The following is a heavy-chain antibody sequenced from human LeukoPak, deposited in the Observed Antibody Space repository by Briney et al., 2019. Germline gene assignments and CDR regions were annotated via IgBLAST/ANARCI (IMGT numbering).Heavy chain of an antibody. D-gene: IGHD6-19*01. Sequence: GESLKISCQGSVNSFTSRWIGWVRQVPGKGLEWIGIIYPGDSDTRYSSSFQGQVTMSVDTSISVAYLQWSSLKASDTGIYYCARALAGNLNDAFDLWGQGTMVTVAS. CDR3: ARALAGNLNDAFDL. CDR1: VNSFTSRW. V-gene: IGHV5-51*01. J-gene: IGHJ3*01. CDR2: IYPGDSDT.